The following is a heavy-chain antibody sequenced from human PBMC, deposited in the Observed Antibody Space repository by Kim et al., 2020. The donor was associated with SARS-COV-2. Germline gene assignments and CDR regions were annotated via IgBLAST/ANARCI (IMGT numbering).Heavy chain of an antibody. D-gene: IGHD6-19*01. V-gene: IGHV3-23*01. CDR3: AKDRHSSGTLTKTHDAFDI. Sequence: GGSLRLSCAASGFTFSSYAMSWVRQAPGKGLEWVSAISGSGGSTYYADSVKGRFTISRDNSKNTLYLQMNSLRAEDTAVYYCAKDRHSSGTLTKTHDAFDIWGQGTMVTVSS. CDR1: GFTFSSYA. J-gene: IGHJ3*02. CDR2: ISGSGGST.